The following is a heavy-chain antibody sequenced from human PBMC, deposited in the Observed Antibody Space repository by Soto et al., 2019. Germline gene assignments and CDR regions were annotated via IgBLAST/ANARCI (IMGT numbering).Heavy chain of an antibody. D-gene: IGHD2-15*01. CDR3: VKEFLGYCSGGSCYRGAFDI. CDR1: GFTFSSYA. CDR2: ISSNGGST. Sequence: PGGSLRLSCSASGFTFSSYAMHWVRQAPGKGLEYVSAISSNGGSTYYADSVKGRFTISRDNSKNTLYLQMSSLRAEDTAVYYCVKEFLGYCSGGSCYRGAFDIWGQGTMVTVSS. J-gene: IGHJ3*02. V-gene: IGHV3-64D*08.